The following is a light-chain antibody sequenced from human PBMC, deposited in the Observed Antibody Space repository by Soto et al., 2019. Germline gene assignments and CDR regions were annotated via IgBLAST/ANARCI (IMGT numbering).Light chain of an antibody. V-gene: IGKV1-27*01. CDR1: QDIRNF. Sequence: DIQMTQSPTSLSVSVGERVTITCRASQDIRNFVAWYQQKPGKAPKLLIYAASTLQSGVPSRFSGSGSGTDFTLTINSLQPEDVATYSCQKYSSVPVFGPGTKVEIK. J-gene: IGKJ3*01. CDR3: QKYSSVPV. CDR2: AAS.